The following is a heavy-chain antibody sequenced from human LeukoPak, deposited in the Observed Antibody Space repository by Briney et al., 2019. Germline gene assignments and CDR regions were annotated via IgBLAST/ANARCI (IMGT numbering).Heavy chain of an antibody. CDR1: GYTFTSYG. Sequence: ASVKVSCKASGYTFTSYGISWVRQAPGQGLEWMGWISAYNGNTNYAQKLQGRVTMTTDTSTSTAYMELRSLRSDDTAVYYCARVLSELERLRWGNWFDPWGQGTLVTVSS. D-gene: IGHD5-12*01. CDR3: ARVLSELERLRWGNWFDP. V-gene: IGHV1-18*01. CDR2: ISAYNGNT. J-gene: IGHJ5*02.